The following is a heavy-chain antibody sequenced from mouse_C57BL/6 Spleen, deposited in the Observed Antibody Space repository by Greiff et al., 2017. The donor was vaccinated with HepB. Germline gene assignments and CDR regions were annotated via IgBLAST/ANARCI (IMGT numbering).Heavy chain of an antibody. J-gene: IGHJ4*01. CDR2: ISYDGSN. D-gene: IGHD2-1*01. V-gene: IGHV3-6*01. Sequence: EVKLMESGPGLVKPSQSLSLTCSVTGYSITSGYYWNWIRQFPGNKLEWMGYISYDGSNNYNPSLKNRISINRDTSKNQFFLKLNSVTTEDTATYYCARYLPPDYWGQGTSVTVSS. CDR1: GYSITSGYY. CDR3: ARYLPPDY.